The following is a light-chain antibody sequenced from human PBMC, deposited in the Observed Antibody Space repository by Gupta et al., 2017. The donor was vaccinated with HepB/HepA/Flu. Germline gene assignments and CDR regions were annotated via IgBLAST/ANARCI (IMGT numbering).Light chain of an antibody. CDR1: HSLVTSNGIAY. Sequence: DVVLTQSALSMPVTVGQPASISCRYGHSLVTSNGIAYWSWFRLRPGQSPPRLFYQGSQRDPGVPDRFSGSGSGTDFTLTISSVVADDVGVYYCRQEVFWPRTLGQGTKVEIK. J-gene: IGKJ1*01. CDR2: QGS. CDR3: RQEVFWPRT. V-gene: IGKV2-30*01.